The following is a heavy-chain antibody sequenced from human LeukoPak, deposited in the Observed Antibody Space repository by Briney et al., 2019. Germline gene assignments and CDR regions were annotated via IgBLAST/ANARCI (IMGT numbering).Heavy chain of an antibody. CDR3: AKEGYRYGYAIDY. D-gene: IGHD5-18*01. J-gene: IGHJ4*02. Sequence: GGSLRLSCAASGFMFTTYAMSWVRQAPGKGLEWVSAIGGDGGRTYYADSVKGRFTISRDNSKDTAFLQMNSLRAEDTAVYYCAKEGYRYGYAIDYWGQGTLVTVSS. CDR2: IGGDGGRT. CDR1: GFMFTTYA. V-gene: IGHV3-23*01.